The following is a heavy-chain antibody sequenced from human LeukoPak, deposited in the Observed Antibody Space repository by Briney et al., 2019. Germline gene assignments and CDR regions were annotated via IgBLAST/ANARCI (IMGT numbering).Heavy chain of an antibody. CDR1: AFIFSGHW. J-gene: IGHJ2*01. CDR2: IKQDGSEK. V-gene: IGHV3-7*01. CDR3: VRGEYYYDSSGRGFDL. Sequence: GGSLRLSCEGSAFIFSGHWMNWVRQAPGKGLEWVANIKQDGSEKYYVDSVKGRFTISRDNARNSVYLQMYSLRVEDTAVYYCVRGEYYYDSSGRGFDLWGRGTLVTVSS. D-gene: IGHD3-22*01.